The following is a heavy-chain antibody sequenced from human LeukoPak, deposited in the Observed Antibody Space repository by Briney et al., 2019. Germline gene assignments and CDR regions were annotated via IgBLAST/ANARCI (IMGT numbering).Heavy chain of an antibody. CDR3: ARVHGDYYYYGMDV. J-gene: IGHJ6*02. D-gene: IGHD7-27*01. CDR1: GGSISSSNW. Sequence: SETLSLTCAVSGGSISSSNWWSWVRQPPGKGLEWIGEIYHSGSTNYNPSLKSRVTISVDKSKNQFSLKLSSVTAADTAVYYCARVHGDYYYYGMDVWGQGTTVTVSS. CDR2: IYHSGST. V-gene: IGHV4-4*02.